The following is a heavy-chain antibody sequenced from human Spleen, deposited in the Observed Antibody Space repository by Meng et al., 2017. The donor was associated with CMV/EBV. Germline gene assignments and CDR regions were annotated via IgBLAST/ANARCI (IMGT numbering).Heavy chain of an antibody. CDR3: ARADSTIFGVVIGNMDV. D-gene: IGHD3-3*01. J-gene: IGHJ6*02. Sequence: GSLRLSCTVSGGSVSSGSYYWSWIRQPPGKGLEWIGYIYYSGSTNYNPSLKSRVTISVDTSKNQFSLKLSSVTAADTAVYYCARADSTIFGVVIGNMDVWGQGTTVTVSS. V-gene: IGHV4-61*01. CDR1: GGSVSSGSYY. CDR2: IYYSGST.